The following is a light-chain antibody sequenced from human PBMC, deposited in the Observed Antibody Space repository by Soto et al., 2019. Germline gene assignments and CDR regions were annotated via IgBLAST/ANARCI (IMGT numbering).Light chain of an antibody. CDR3: QQLNSYPLFT. V-gene: IGKV1-9*01. Sequence: DIQLTQSPSFLSASVGDRVTITCRASQGISSYLAWYQQKPGKAPKLLIYAASTLQSGVPSRFSGSGSGTEFTLPLSSLQPEDFATYYCQQLNSYPLFTFGPGTKVDIK. CDR2: AAS. CDR1: QGISSY. J-gene: IGKJ3*01.